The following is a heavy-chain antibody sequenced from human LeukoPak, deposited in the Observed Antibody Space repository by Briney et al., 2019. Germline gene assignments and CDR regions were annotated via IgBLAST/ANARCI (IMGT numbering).Heavy chain of an antibody. D-gene: IGHD6-13*01. V-gene: IGHV1-69*04. CDR3: AKNEAAAKDHYNAMDV. CDR1: GYIFNDFD. CDR2: IIPIPGIP. J-gene: IGHJ6*02. Sequence: GASVKVSCKASGYIFNDFDINWVRQAPGQGLEWMGRIIPIPGIPNYAQKFQGRVTITADKSTSTAYMELRSLRSEDTAVYYCAKNEAAAKDHYNAMDVWGQGTTVTVSS.